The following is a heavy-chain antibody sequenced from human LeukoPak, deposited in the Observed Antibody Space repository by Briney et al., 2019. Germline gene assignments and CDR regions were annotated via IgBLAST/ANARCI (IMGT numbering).Heavy chain of an antibody. V-gene: IGHV3-21*01. J-gene: IGHJ4*02. D-gene: IGHD1-20*01. Sequence: PGGSLRLSCAASGFAFSSYGMNWVRQAPGKGLEWVSSISGSSSYIYYADSVKGRFSISRDNAKNSLYLQMNSLRAEDTATYYCAREGNSNDGRYCWGQGTLVTVSS. CDR2: ISGSSSYI. CDR1: GFAFSSYG. CDR3: AREGNSNDGRYC.